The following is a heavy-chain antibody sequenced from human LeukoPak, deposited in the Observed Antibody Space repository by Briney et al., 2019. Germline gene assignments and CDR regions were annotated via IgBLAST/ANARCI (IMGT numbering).Heavy chain of an antibody. D-gene: IGHD2-15*01. CDR2: ISSSSSYI. Sequence: GGSLRLSCAASGFTFSSYSMNWVRQAPGKGLEWVSSISSSSSYIYYADSVKGRFTISRDNAKNSLYLQMNSLRAVDTAVYYCARDKDIVVVVAATGCDRWGQGTLVTVSS. J-gene: IGHJ5*02. CDR1: GFTFSSYS. V-gene: IGHV3-21*01. CDR3: ARDKDIVVVVAATGCDR.